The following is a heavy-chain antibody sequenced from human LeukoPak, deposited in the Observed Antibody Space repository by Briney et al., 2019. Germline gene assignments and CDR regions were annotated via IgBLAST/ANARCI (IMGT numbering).Heavy chain of an antibody. CDR2: IYYRGST. CDR3: ARSNPY. V-gene: IGHV4-31*03. CDR1: GGSISSGCYY. Sequence: SQTLSLTCTVSGGSISSGCYYWSWIRQHPGKGREGMGYIYYRGSTYYNASLKSRITISVDTSKNQSSLKLSSVTAADTAVYYCARSNPYWGQGTLVTASS. J-gene: IGHJ4*02.